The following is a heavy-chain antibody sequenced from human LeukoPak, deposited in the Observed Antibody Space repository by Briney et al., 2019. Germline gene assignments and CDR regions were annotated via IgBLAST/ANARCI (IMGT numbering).Heavy chain of an antibody. CDR2: IYYSGST. CDR1: GGSISSYY. CDR3: ARDGYYDSSGHSEFDY. D-gene: IGHD3-22*01. Sequence: SETLSLTCTVSGGSISSYYWSWLRQPPGKGLEWIGYIYYSGSTNYNPSLKSRVTISVDTSKNQFSLKLSSVTAADTAVYYCARDGYYDSSGHSEFDYWGQGTLVTVSS. V-gene: IGHV4-59*01. J-gene: IGHJ4*02.